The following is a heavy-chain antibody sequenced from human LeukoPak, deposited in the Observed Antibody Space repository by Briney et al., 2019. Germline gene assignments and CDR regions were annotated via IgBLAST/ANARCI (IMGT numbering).Heavy chain of an antibody. D-gene: IGHD6-19*01. V-gene: IGHV3-74*01. CDR1: GFTFSDYW. Sequence: PGGSLRLSCAASGFTFSDYWMHWVRQAPGKGLVWVSHINADEDRAAYADSVKGRFTISRDNARNTLYLQMNSLRAEDTAVYYCAKVWWQWLVPVFDYWGQGTLVTVSS. CDR3: AKVWWQWLVPVFDY. J-gene: IGHJ4*02. CDR2: INADEDRA.